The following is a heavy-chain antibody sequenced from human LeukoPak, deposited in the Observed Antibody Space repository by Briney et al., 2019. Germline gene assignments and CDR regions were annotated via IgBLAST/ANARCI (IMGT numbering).Heavy chain of an antibody. Sequence: GGSLRLSXAASGFTFSSYWMHWVRQAPGKGMVWLSRINSDGSSTSYADSVKGRFTISRDNAKNTLYLQMNSLRAEDTAVYYCARAYSGYDNLDYWGQGTLVTVSS. CDR3: ARAYSGYDNLDY. V-gene: IGHV3-74*01. CDR2: INSDGSST. J-gene: IGHJ4*02. CDR1: GFTFSSYW. D-gene: IGHD5-12*01.